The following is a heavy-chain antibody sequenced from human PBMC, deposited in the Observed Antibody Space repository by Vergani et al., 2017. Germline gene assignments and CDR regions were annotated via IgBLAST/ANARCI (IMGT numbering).Heavy chain of an antibody. CDR1: GFTFSSYA. V-gene: IGHV3-23*01. CDR3: ARVDGFLGVAATLWKGEYYFDY. D-gene: IGHD2-15*01. CDR2: ISGSGGST. Sequence: VQLLESGGGLVQPGGSLRLSCAASGFTFSSYAMSWVRQAPGKGLEWVSAISGSGGSTYYADSVKGRFTISRDNSKNTLYLQMNSLRAEDTAVYYCARVDGFLGVAATLWKGEYYFDYWGQGTLVTVSS. J-gene: IGHJ4*02.